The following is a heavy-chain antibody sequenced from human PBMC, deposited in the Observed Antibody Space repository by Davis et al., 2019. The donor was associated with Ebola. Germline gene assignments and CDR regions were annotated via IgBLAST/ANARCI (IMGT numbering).Heavy chain of an antibody. CDR3: ARDLYLGGWNYYGMDV. Sequence: GGSLRLSCAASGFTFSSYEMNWVRQAPGKGLEWVSYISSSGSTIYYADSVKGRFTISRDNAKNSLYLQMNSLRAEDTAVYYCARDLYLGGWNYYGMDVWGQGTTVTVSS. CDR2: ISSSGSTI. D-gene: IGHD2-2*02. CDR1: GFTFSSYE. V-gene: IGHV3-48*03. J-gene: IGHJ6*02.